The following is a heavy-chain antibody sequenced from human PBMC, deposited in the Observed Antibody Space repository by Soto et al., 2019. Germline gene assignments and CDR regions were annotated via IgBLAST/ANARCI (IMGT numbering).Heavy chain of an antibody. CDR3: ANSSPGTFGYFDY. V-gene: IGHV3-53*01. CDR1: GFIVSTSF. D-gene: IGHD3-16*01. J-gene: IGHJ4*02. CDR2: IYTDERT. Sequence: GGSLRLSCAASGFIVSTSFIMWVRQAPGKGLEWVSLIYTDERTFYGDSVKGRFNISRDDSKNTLYLQMNSLRAEDTAVYYCANSSPGTFGYFDYWGQGTLVTVSS.